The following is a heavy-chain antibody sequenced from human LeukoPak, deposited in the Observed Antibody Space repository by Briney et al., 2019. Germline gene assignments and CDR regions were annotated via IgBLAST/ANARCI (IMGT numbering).Heavy chain of an antibody. CDR2: INSDGSST. J-gene: IGHJ5*02. D-gene: IGHD3-9*01. V-gene: IGHV3-74*01. Sequence: GGSLRLSCAAYGFTFSSYWMHWVRQAPGKGLVWVSRINSDGSSTSYADSVKGRFTISRDNAKNTLYLQMNSLRAEDTAVYYCATGALYYDILTGYYNSGWFDPWGQGTLVTVST. CDR1: GFTFSSYW. CDR3: ATGALYYDILTGYYNSGWFDP.